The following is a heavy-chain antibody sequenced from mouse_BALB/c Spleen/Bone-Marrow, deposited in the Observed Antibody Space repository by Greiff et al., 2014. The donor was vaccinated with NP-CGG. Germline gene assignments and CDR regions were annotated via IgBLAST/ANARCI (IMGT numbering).Heavy chain of an antibody. CDR2: IWGAGIT. Sequence: VQLVESGPGLVAPSQSLSITCTVSGFSLTDYGVSWIRQPPGKGLEWLGVIWGAGITYYNSALKSRLSISKDNSKNQVFLKMNSLQTDDTAMYYWAKLTWDEGDYWGQGTTLTVSS. D-gene: IGHD4-1*01. J-gene: IGHJ2*01. CDR3: AKLTWDEGDY. V-gene: IGHV2-6-5*01. CDR1: GFSLTDYG.